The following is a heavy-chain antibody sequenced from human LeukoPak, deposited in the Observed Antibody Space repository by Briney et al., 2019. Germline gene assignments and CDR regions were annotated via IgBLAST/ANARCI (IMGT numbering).Heavy chain of an antibody. D-gene: IGHD2-15*01. CDR3: ASRPWGYCSGGSCYGGVFY. CDR1: GGSINSGDHY. J-gene: IGHJ4*02. CDR2: IYYSGST. Sequence: PSETLSLTCTVSGGSINSGDHYWNWIRQPPGKGLEWIGFIYYSGSTFYNPSLKSRVTILADTSKNQFSLKLKSVTAADTAVYYCASRPWGYCSGGSCYGGVFYWGQGTLVAVSS. V-gene: IGHV4-30-4*01.